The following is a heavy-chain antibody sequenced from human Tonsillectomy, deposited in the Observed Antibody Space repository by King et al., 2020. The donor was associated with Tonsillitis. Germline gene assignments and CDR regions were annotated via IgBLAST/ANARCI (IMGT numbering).Heavy chain of an antibody. CDR3: AKDGFIAEAATYYFDY. J-gene: IGHJ4*02. V-gene: IGHV3-9*01. D-gene: IGHD6-13*01. CDR2: ISWNSGSI. CDR1: GFTFDDYA. Sequence: QLVQSGGGLVQPGRSLRLSCAASGFTFDDYAMHWVRQAPGKGLEWVSGISWNSGSIGYADSVKGRFTISRDNAKNSLYLQMNSLRAEDAALYYCAKDGFIAEAATYYFDYWGQGTLVTVSS.